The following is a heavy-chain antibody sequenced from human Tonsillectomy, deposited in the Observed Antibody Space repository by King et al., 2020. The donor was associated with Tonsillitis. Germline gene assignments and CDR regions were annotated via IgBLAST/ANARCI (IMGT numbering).Heavy chain of an antibody. CDR2: IPYDGNNK. Sequence: VQLVESGGGVVQPGRSLRLSCAASGFTFSAYTMHWVRQAPGKGLEWVALIPYDGNNKYYADSVKGRFTISRDSSKNTLYLQMNSLRVEDTAVYYCARDRRDAGPFDYWGHGTLVTVSS. CDR3: ARDRRDAGPFDY. D-gene: IGHD6-13*01. J-gene: IGHJ4*01. CDR1: GFTFSAYT. V-gene: IGHV3-30-3*01.